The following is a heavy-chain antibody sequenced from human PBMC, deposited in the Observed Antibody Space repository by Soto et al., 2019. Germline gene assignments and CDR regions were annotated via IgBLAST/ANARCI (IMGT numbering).Heavy chain of an antibody. CDR2: LHISGLT. J-gene: IGHJ4*02. Sequence: PSETLSLTCTLSARSISTYHWSWIRQPAGKGLEWIGHLHISGLTTYNPSPRSRVTLSLDPPKNQLSLKLPSVNTADTAVYYCARINGGYPDFWGQGTLVTVSS. V-gene: IGHV4-4*07. CDR1: ARSISTYH. D-gene: IGHD2-15*01. CDR3: ARINGGYPDF.